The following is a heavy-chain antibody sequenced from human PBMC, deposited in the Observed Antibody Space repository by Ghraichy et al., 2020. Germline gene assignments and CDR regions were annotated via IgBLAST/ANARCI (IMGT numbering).Heavy chain of an antibody. CDR2: INHSGST. V-gene: IGHV4-34*01. D-gene: IGHD5-12*01. CDR3: ARAIVATPQMPYYYGMDV. CDR1: GGSFSGYY. J-gene: IGHJ6*02. Sequence: SETLSLTCAVYGGSFSGYYWSWIRQPPGKGLEWIGEINHSGSTNYNPSLKSRVTISVDTSKNQFSLKLSSVTAADTAVYYCARAIVATPQMPYYYGMDVWGQGTTVTVSS.